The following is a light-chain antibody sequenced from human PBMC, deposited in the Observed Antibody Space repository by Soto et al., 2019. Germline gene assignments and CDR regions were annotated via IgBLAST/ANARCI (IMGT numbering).Light chain of an antibody. Sequence: IVMTPSPATLSVSPGGRATLSCRASQSVSSNLAWYQQKPGQAPRLLIYGASTRATGIPARFSGSGSGTEFTLTISSLQSEDFAVYYRQQYNNWPRTFSQGTKVDIK. V-gene: IGKV3-15*01. CDR1: QSVSSN. J-gene: IGKJ1*01. CDR3: QQYNNWPRT. CDR2: GAS.